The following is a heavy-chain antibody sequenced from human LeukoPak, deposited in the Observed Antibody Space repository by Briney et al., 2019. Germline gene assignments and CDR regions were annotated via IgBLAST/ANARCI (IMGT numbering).Heavy chain of an antibody. J-gene: IGHJ4*02. Sequence: SETLSLTCTVSGGSISNYYWSWIRQPPGKGLEWIGYIYYSGSTTYNPSLKSRVTISVDTSKNQLSLKLTSVTAADTAVYYCARGLVAGGVYFDYWGQGTVVTDSS. V-gene: IGHV4-59*01. D-gene: IGHD6-19*01. CDR3: ARGLVAGGVYFDY. CDR2: IYYSGST. CDR1: GGSISNYY.